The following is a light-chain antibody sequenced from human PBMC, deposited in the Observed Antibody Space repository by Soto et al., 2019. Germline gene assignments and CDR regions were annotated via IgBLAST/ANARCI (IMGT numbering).Light chain of an antibody. J-gene: IGKJ2*01. V-gene: IGKV3-11*01. CDR2: DAS. CDR1: QSISSH. CDR3: QQCSNGPPEYT. Sequence: EIVLTQSPATLSLSPGERATLSCRASQSISSHLAWYQHKAGQAPRLLVYDASNSATGVPTRFTGSGSGTDFTLTISSLEAEDFAVYYCQQCSNGPPEYTFGQGTKLEIK.